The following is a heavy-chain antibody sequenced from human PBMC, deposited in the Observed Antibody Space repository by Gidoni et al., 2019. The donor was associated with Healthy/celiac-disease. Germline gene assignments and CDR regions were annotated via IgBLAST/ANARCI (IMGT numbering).Heavy chain of an antibody. Sequence: QVQLVQSGAAVTMPGASVKDSCKASGYTFTSYDMHWVRQAPGQRLEWMGWINAGNGNTKYAQQFQGRVTITRDTSASTAYMELSSLRSEDTAVYYCASAGGLYSGYDYFVNWFDPWGQGTLVTVSS. CDR2: INAGNGNT. CDR3: ASAGGLYSGYDYFVNWFDP. J-gene: IGHJ5*02. V-gene: IGHV1-3*01. D-gene: IGHD5-12*01. CDR1: GYTFTSYD.